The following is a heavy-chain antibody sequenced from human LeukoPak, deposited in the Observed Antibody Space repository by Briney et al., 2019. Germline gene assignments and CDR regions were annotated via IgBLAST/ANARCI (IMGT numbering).Heavy chain of an antibody. J-gene: IGHJ4*02. Sequence: PGGSLRLSCAASGFTFSNYGMHWVRQAPGKGLEWVAVISYDGSNKYYADSVKGRLTISRDNSKNTVYLQMNSLKVEDTAIYFCTKEVSYDYVWGSYRPYWGQGTLVTVSS. CDR3: TKEVSYDYVWGSYRPY. V-gene: IGHV3-30*18. CDR2: ISYDGSNK. D-gene: IGHD3-16*02. CDR1: GFTFSNYG.